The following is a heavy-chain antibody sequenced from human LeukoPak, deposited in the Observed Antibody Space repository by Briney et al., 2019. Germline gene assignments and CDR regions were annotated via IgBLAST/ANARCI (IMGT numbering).Heavy chain of an antibody. D-gene: IGHD2/OR15-2a*01. CDR3: AKYVSARGPPYALAV. Sequence: PGGSLRLSRAASEFTFSSYAMQWVRQAPGRGLEWVSGISASGGNTWYADSVKGRFTISRDNSKNTLYLQMNSLRAEDTAVYYCAKYVSARGPPYALAVWGQGTTVTVSS. J-gene: IGHJ6*02. CDR2: ISASGGNT. CDR1: EFTFSSYA. V-gene: IGHV3-23*01.